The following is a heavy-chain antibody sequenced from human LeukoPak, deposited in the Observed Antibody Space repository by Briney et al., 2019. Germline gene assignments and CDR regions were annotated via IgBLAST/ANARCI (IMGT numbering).Heavy chain of an antibody. V-gene: IGHV3-48*03. D-gene: IGHD3-16*02. Sequence: GGFLRLSCAASGFTFSSYEMNWVRQAPGKRLEWVSYISSSGSTIYYADSVKGRFTISRDNAKNSLYLQMNSLRAEDTAVYYCARDPGYDYVWGSYRSFDYWGQGTLVTVSS. CDR3: ARDPGYDYVWGSYRSFDY. CDR2: ISSSGSTI. J-gene: IGHJ4*02. CDR1: GFTFSSYE.